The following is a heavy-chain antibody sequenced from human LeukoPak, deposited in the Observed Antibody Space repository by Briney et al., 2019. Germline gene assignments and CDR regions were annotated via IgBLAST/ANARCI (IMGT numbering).Heavy chain of an antibody. CDR2: ISWNSGSI. D-gene: IGHD6-6*01. V-gene: IGHV3-9*01. CDR3: AKAGGSGYSSSSIDY. CDR1: GFTFDDYA. Sequence: GGSLRLSCAASGFTFDDYAMHWVRQAPGKGLGWVSGISWNSGSIGYADSVKGRFTISRDNAKNSLYLQMNSLRAEDTALYYCAKAGGSGYSSSSIDYWGQGTLITVSS. J-gene: IGHJ4*02.